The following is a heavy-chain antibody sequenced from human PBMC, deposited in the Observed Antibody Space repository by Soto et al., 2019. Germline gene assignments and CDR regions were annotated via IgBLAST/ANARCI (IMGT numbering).Heavy chain of an antibody. CDR1: GFTFKAYA. CDR2: ITATNGNT. Sequence: GGSLRLSCVASGFTFKAYAMDWVRQAPGKGLEWVSSITATNGNTYYADSVRGRFTISRDNSRDSLFLQMNGLRPEDSALYYCAKDEGTSSTVFDFWGQGTLVTVSS. D-gene: IGHD4-4*01. J-gene: IGHJ4*02. V-gene: IGHV3-23*01. CDR3: AKDEGTSSTVFDF.